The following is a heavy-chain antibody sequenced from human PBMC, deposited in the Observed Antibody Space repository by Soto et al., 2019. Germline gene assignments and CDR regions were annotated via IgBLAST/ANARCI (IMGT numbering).Heavy chain of an antibody. D-gene: IGHD6-19*01. J-gene: IGHJ5*02. CDR3: ARDMYSSDYFVKWFEP. Sequence: QVRLVESGGGVVQPGRSLRLSCTASGFSFSSYAMYWFRQPPGKGLERVAVISHDGINKHYADSVKGRVTVSRDNSNQSLDLQLNSLRGEDTAMYYCARDMYSSDYFVKWFEPWGQGTLVTVSS. CDR1: GFSFSSYA. V-gene: IGHV3-30-3*01. CDR2: ISHDGINK.